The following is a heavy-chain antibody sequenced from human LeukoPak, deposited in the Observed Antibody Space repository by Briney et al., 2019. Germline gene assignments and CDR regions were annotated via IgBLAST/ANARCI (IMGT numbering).Heavy chain of an antibody. CDR2: IYPGDSET. CDR3: ARGWPMTGEGFDY. D-gene: IGHD3-16*01. Sequence: GESLKISCKGSGNSFTDYWIGWVRQMPGKGLEWMGIIYPGDSETRYSPSFQGQVTISADKSINTAYVQWSSLKASDTAIYYCARGWPMTGEGFDYWGQGALVTVSS. CDR1: GNSFTDYW. V-gene: IGHV5-51*01. J-gene: IGHJ4*02.